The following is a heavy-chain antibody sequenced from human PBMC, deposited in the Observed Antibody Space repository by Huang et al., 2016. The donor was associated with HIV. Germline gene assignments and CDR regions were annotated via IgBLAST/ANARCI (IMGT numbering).Heavy chain of an antibody. D-gene: IGHD6-13*01. CDR3: AKGGSAAAVLDF. V-gene: IGHV3-30*18. Sequence: QVQLVESGGGVVPPGRSLRISCAASGFTFSSYGMHWVRQATGRGLEWGAVRSYDGKTKYYADSVKGRFSSSRDKSKTTVYLQLNSLRVEDTAVYYCAKGGSAAAVLDFWGQGTLVTVSS. J-gene: IGHJ4*02. CDR2: RSYDGKTK. CDR1: GFTFSSYG.